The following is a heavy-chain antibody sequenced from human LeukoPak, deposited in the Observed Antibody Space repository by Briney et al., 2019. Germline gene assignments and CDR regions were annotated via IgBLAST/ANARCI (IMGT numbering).Heavy chain of an antibody. CDR1: GGSISSGGYY. Sequence: PSGTLSLTCTVSGGSISSGGYYWSWIRQHPGKGLEWIGYIYYSGSTYYNPSLKSRVTISVDTSKNQFSLKLSSVTASDTAVYYCARGWFGEGDAFDIWGQGTMVTVSS. D-gene: IGHD3-10*01. J-gene: IGHJ3*02. V-gene: IGHV4-31*03. CDR2: IYYSGST. CDR3: ARGWFGEGDAFDI.